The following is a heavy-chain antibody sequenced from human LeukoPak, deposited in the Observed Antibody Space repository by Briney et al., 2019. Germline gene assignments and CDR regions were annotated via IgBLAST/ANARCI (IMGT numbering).Heavy chain of an antibody. Sequence: SETLSLTCTVSGGSISSYYWSWIRQPAGKGLEWIGRIYTSGSTNYNPSLKSRVTISVDTSKNQFSLKLSSVIAADTAVYYCARAIRYFGYYYYYMDVWGKGTTVTISS. V-gene: IGHV4-4*07. CDR1: GGSISSYY. J-gene: IGHJ6*03. D-gene: IGHD3-9*01. CDR2: IYTSGST. CDR3: ARAIRYFGYYYYYMDV.